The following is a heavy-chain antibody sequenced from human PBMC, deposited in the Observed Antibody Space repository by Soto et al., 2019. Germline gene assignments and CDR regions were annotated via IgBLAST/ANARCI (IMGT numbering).Heavy chain of an antibody. D-gene: IGHD3-3*02. J-gene: IGHJ6*02. CDR3: ARSSTPRGYYYGMDV. Sequence: GESLKITCNPSGYSFTIYWIGWVRQMPGKGLEWRGIIYPGDSDTRYSPSFQGQVTISADNSISTAYLQLSSLKASDTAMYYCARSSTPRGYYYGMDVWGQGTTVTVSS. CDR2: IYPGDSDT. V-gene: IGHV5-51*01. CDR1: GYSFTIYW.